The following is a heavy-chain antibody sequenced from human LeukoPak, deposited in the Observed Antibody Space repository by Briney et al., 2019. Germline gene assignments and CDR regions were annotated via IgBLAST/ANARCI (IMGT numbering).Heavy chain of an antibody. J-gene: IGHJ4*02. Sequence: PGGSLRLSCAASGFTFSSYSMNWVRQAPGKGLEWVSSISSSSSYIYYADSVKGRFTISRDNAKNSLYLQMNSLRAEDTAVYYCARDRRDSSGWPPAGFDYWRQGTLVTVSS. V-gene: IGHV3-21*01. CDR2: ISSSSSYI. D-gene: IGHD6-19*01. CDR3: ARDRRDSSGWPPAGFDY. CDR1: GFTFSSYS.